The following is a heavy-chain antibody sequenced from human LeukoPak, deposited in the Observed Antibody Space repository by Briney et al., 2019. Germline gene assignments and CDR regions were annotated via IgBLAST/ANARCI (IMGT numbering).Heavy chain of an antibody. J-gene: IGHJ6*02. D-gene: IGHD2-15*01. Sequence: PSETLSLTCAVYGGSFSGYYWSWIRQPPGKGLEWIGEINHSGSTNYNPSLKSRVTISVDTSKNQFSLKLSSVTAADTAVYYCARGFADMGTEYYYYYYGMDVWGQGTTVTVSS. CDR2: INHSGST. CDR3: ARGFADMGTEYYYYYYGMDV. V-gene: IGHV4-34*01. CDR1: GGSFSGYY.